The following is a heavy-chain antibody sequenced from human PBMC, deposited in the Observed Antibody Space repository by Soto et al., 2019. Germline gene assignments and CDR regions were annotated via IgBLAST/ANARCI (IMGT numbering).Heavy chain of an antibody. J-gene: IGHJ6*02. Sequence: QVQLVQSGAEVKKPGSSVKVSCKASGGTFSSYTISWVRQAPGQGLEWMGRIIPILGIANYAQKFQGRVTITADKSTSTAYMELSSLRSEDTAVYYCASRHRVPAAQPWPYGMDVWGQGTTVTVSS. V-gene: IGHV1-69*02. CDR1: GGTFSSYT. D-gene: IGHD2-2*01. CDR3: ASRHRVPAAQPWPYGMDV. CDR2: IIPILGIA.